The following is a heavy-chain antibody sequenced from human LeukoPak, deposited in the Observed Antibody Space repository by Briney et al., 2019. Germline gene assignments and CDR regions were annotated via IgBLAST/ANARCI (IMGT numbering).Heavy chain of an antibody. CDR2: LYYSGST. J-gene: IGHJ4*02. V-gene: IGHV4-39*07. CDR3: ARDHGDYYGSGSYYKYYFDY. Sequence: SETLSLTCTVSGGSISSSSYYWGWIRQPPGKGLEWIGSLYYSGSTYYNPSLKSRVTISVDTSKNQFSLKLSSVTAADTAVYYCARDHGDYYGSGSYYKYYFDYWGQGTLVTVSS. CDR1: GGSISSSSYY. D-gene: IGHD3-10*01.